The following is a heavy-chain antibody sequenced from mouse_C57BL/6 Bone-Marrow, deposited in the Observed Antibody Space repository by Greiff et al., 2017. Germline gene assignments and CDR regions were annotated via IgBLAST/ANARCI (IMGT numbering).Heavy chain of an antibody. CDR1: GFNIKDYY. D-gene: IGHD1-1*01. CDR3: ARYYGSSYYAMDY. J-gene: IGHJ4*01. CDR2: IDPEDGET. V-gene: IGHV14-2*01. Sequence: VQLQQSGAELVKPGASVKLSCTASGFNIKDYYMHWVKQRTEQGLEWIGRIDPEDGETKYAPKFPGKATITADTSSNTAYLQLSSLTSEDTAVYYCARYYGSSYYAMDYWGQGTSVTVSS.